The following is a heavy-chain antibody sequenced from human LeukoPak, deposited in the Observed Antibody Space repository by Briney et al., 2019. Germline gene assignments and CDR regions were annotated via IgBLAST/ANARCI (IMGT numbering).Heavy chain of an antibody. Sequence: GGSLRLSCTASGFIFSDYWMNWVRQVPGEGLEWVANIKEDGSVQDYVDSVRGRFTISRDNAKISLYLQMNSLRAEDMAVYYCASRESSMARSHWGQGTLVTVSS. J-gene: IGHJ4*02. D-gene: IGHD3-10*01. CDR2: IKEDGSVQ. CDR3: ASRESSMARSH. CDR1: GFIFSDYW. V-gene: IGHV3-7*01.